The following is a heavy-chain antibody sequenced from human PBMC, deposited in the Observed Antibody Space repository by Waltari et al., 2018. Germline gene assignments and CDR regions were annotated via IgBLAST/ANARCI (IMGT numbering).Heavy chain of an antibody. CDR2: IESEESRT. CDR3: VRDEPGDGLDY. D-gene: IGHD7-27*01. V-gene: IGHV3-74*03. Sequence: EVQLVESGGALVQPGGSLRLSCATSGFTFSTYWMHWVRQAPGKGLMWVENIESEESRTTYAESGKGRFTISRDKDKNTVYLQMNSLRDEDTAVYYCVRDEPGDGLDYWGQGTLVTVSS. J-gene: IGHJ4*02. CDR1: GFTFSTYW.